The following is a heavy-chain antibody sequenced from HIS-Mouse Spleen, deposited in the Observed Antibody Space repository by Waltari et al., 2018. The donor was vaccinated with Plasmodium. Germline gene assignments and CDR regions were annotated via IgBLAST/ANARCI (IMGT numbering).Heavy chain of an antibody. Sequence: QVQLVESGGGVVQPGRSLSLSCAASGFNFHSYAMHWVRQAPGKGLEWVAVISYDGSNKYYADSVKGRFTISRDNSKNTLYLQMNSLRAEDTAVYYCARDRRLAFDYWGQGTLVTVSS. CDR1: GFNFHSYA. D-gene: IGHD2-15*01. J-gene: IGHJ4*02. V-gene: IGHV3-30-3*01. CDR2: ISYDGSNK. CDR3: ARDRRLAFDY.